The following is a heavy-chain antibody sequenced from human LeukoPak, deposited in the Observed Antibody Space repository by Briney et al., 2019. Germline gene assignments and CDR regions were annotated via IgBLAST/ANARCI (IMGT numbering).Heavy chain of an antibody. CDR2: IKQDGSEK. V-gene: IGHV3-7*01. CDR3: PRELGRDYMDV. J-gene: IGHJ6*03. CDR1: GFTFSSYW. Sequence: PGGSLRLSCAASGFTFSSYWMSWVRQAPGKGLEWVANIKQDGSEKYYVDSVKGRFTISRDNAKNSLYLQMNSLRAEDTAVYYCPRELGRDYMDVWGKGTTVTVSS.